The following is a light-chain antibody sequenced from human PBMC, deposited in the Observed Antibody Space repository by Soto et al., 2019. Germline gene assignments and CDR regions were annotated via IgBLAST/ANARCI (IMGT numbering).Light chain of an antibody. CDR3: EQYGSSIT. J-gene: IGKJ5*01. V-gene: IGKV3-20*01. Sequence: ESVLTQSPGTLSLSPGERATLSCRAAQSITTNYLAWYQQRFGQAPRLLIYGASSRIPGIPDRFSGSGSGTDFTLTISRLESEDFAVYYCEQYGSSITFGQGIRLEVK. CDR2: GAS. CDR1: QSITTNY.